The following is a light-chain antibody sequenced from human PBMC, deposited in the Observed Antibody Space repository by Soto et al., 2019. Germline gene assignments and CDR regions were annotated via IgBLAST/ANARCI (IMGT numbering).Light chain of an antibody. CDR3: QQYGSSPNT. Sequence: EIVLTQSPGTLSLSSGERATLSCRASQSVSSSYLAWYQQKPGQAPRLLIYGASSRATGIPDRFSGSGSGTDFTLTISRLEPEDFALYYCQQYGSSPNTFGQGTKLEIK. J-gene: IGKJ2*01. CDR2: GAS. V-gene: IGKV3-20*01. CDR1: QSVSSSY.